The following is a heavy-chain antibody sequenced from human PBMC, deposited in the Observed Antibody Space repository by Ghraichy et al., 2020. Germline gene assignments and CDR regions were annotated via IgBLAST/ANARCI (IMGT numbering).Heavy chain of an antibody. CDR2: IRSSSSYT. J-gene: IGHJ4*02. Sequence: GESPNISCAASGFTFSDYYMSWIRQAPGKGLEWVSYIRSSSSYTNYADSVKGRFTISRDNAKNSLSLQMNSLRAEDTAVYYCARGFRSQTGLIDYWGQGTLVIVSS. D-gene: IGHD1-14*01. CDR3: ARGFRSQTGLIDY. V-gene: IGHV3-11*05. CDR1: GFTFSDYY.